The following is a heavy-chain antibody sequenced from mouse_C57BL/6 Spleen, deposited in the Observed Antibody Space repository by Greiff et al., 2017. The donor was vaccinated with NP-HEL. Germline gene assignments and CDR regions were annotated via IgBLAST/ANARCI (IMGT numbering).Heavy chain of an antibody. Sequence: QVQLQQSGAELVKPGASVKMSCKASGYTFTSYWITWVKQRPGQGLEWIGDIYPGSGSTNYNEKFKSKATLTVDTSSSTAYMQLSSLTSEDSAVYYCAIYYDYAGYFDYWGQGTTLTVSS. CDR3: AIYYDYAGYFDY. CDR2: IYPGSGST. J-gene: IGHJ2*01. V-gene: IGHV1-55*01. CDR1: GYTFTSYW. D-gene: IGHD2-4*01.